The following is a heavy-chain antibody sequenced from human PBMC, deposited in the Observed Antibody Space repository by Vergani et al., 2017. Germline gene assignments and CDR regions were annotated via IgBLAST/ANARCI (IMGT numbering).Heavy chain of an antibody. Sequence: EVQLVESGGGLVQPGGSLRLSCAASGFTFSSYWMSWVRQAPGKGLEWVANIKQDGSEKYYADSVKGRFTISRDNSKNTLSLQMNSLRAEDTAIYYCAKGAGKYDGEDFNSWGQGTLVTVSS. D-gene: IGHD4-17*01. J-gene: IGHJ4*02. CDR3: AKGAGKYDGEDFNS. CDR1: GFTFSSYW. CDR2: IKQDGSEK. V-gene: IGHV3-7*01.